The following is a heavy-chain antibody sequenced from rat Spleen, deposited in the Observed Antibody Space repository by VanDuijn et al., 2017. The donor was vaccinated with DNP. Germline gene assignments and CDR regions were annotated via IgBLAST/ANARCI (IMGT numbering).Heavy chain of an antibody. J-gene: IGHJ4*01. D-gene: IGHD4-3*01. Sequence: EVQLVESGGGLVQPGRSLKLSCAASGFIFSNYDMAWVRQAPTKGLEWVASISTSGGSTYYRDSVKGRFTVSRANAKSTLYLQMNTLRSEDTAPDYGARHYSGPHALDAWGQGTSVTVSS. CDR3: ARHYSGPHALDA. CDR1: GFIFSNYD. CDR2: ISTSGGST. V-gene: IGHV5-25*01.